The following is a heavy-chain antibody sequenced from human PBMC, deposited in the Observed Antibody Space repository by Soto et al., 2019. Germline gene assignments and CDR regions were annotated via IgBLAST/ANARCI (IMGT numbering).Heavy chain of an antibody. CDR3: ATYVDIVATSYYYYYMDV. V-gene: IGHV3-30-3*01. CDR2: ISYDGSNK. Sequence: GGSLRLSCAASGCTFSSYAMHWVRQAPGKGLEWVAVISYDGSNKYYADSVKGRFTISRDNSKNTLYLQMNSLRAEDTAVYYCATYVDIVATSYYYYYMDVWGKGTTVTVSS. CDR1: GCTFSSYA. J-gene: IGHJ6*03. D-gene: IGHD5-12*01.